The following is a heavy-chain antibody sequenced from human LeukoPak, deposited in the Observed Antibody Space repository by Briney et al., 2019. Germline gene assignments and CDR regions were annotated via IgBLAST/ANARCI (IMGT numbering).Heavy chain of an antibody. V-gene: IGHV3-20*04. Sequence: SGGSLRLSCEDSGFTFADYGLSWVRQGPGKGPQWVAGINWSGDNTFYAGSVKGRFTISRDNSKKTLYLQMNNLRGEDTATYYCARDLSSNWSSLAYWGQGTLVTVSS. J-gene: IGHJ4*02. D-gene: IGHD6-13*01. CDR3: ARDLSSNWSSLAY. CDR1: GFTFADYG. CDR2: INWSGDNT.